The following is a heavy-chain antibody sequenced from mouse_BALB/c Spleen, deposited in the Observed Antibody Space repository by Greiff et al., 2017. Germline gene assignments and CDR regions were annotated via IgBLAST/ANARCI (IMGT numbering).Heavy chain of an antibody. V-gene: IGHV1-26*01. CDR2: VNPNNGGT. D-gene: IGHD1-2*01. CDR3: ARRGHYDEDWFAY. J-gene: IGHJ3*01. Sequence: EVKLQESGPELVKPGASVKISCKASGYTFSDYYMNWVKQSHGKSLEWIGLVNPNNGGTSYNQKFKGKATLTVDKSSSTAYMELRSLTSEDSAVYYCARRGHYDEDWFAYWGQGTLVTVSA. CDR1: GYTFSDYY.